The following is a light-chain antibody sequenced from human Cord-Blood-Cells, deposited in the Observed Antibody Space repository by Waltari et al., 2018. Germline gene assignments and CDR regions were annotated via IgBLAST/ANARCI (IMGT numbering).Light chain of an antibody. CDR3: QQYGSSKYT. Sequence: EIVLTPSPGTLSLSPGERATLSCRASQSVSSSYLALYQQKPGQAPRLLIYGASSSATGLPDRFSGSGSGTDFTLTISRLEPEDFAVYYCQQYGSSKYTFGQGTKLEIK. CDR2: GAS. V-gene: IGKV3-20*01. CDR1: QSVSSSY. J-gene: IGKJ2*01.